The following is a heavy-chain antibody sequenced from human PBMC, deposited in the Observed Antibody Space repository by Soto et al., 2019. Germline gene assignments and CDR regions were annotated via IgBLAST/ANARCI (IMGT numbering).Heavy chain of an antibody. CDR2: INPSGGST. V-gene: IGHV1-46*01. CDR3: ARDGPPASHYAMDV. J-gene: IGHJ6*02. Sequence: ASVKVSCKASGYTFTSYYMHWVRQAPGQGREWMGIINPSGGSTSYAQKLQGRVTMTRDTSTSTVSMELSSLSSEDTAVYCCARDGPPASHYAMDVWGQGTTVTVSS. CDR1: GYTFTSYY.